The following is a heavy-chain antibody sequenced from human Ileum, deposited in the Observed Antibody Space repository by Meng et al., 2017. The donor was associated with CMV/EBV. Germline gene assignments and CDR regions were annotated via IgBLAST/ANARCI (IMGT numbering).Heavy chain of an antibody. CDR3: TPQGSYCTNGVCYPFDY. CDR2: IKSKTDGGTT. J-gene: IGHJ4*02. V-gene: IGHV3-15*01. D-gene: IGHD2-8*01. Sequence: FSDGWMSWVRQAPGKGLEWVGRIKSKTDGGTTDYAAPVKGRFTISRDDSKNTLYLQMNSLKTEDTAVYYCTPQGSYCTNGVCYPFDYWGQGTLVTVSS. CDR1: FSDGW.